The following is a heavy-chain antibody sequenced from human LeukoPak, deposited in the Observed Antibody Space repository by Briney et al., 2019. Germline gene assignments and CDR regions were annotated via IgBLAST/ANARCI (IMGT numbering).Heavy chain of an antibody. CDR3: ARDRVPSGDGNWFDP. CDR1: GSTFSSYA. V-gene: IGHV3-30-3*01. J-gene: IGHJ5*02. CDR2: ISYDGSNK. Sequence: PGGSLRLSCAASGSTFSSYAMHWVRQAPGKGLEWVAVISYDGSNKYYADSVKGRFTISRDNSKNTLYLQMNSLRAEDTAVYYCARDRVPSGDGNWFDPWGQGTLVTVSS. D-gene: IGHD3-10*01.